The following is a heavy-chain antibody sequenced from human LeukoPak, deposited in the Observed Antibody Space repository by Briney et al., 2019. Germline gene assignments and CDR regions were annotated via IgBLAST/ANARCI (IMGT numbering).Heavy chain of an antibody. V-gene: IGHV1-3*01. CDR3: ARDQGYQLLYY. CDR1: GSTFTIYA. CDR2: ISAGNGET. D-gene: IGHD2-2*01. J-gene: IGHJ4*02. Sequence: ASVTLSFKASGSTFTIYAIHWVCLAPGQSLGWMGWISAGNGETKYSQNFQGRLTITRDTSSSTAYMELNSLISEDTAVYYCARDQGYQLLYYWGQGTLVTVSS.